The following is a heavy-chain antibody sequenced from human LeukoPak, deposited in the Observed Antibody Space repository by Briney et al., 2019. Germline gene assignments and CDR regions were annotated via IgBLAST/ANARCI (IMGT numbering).Heavy chain of an antibody. V-gene: IGHV3-53*01. CDR2: FYSSGTT. CDR1: GFTVSSNY. Sequence: GGSLRLSCAASGFTVSSNYMTWVRQAPGKGLEWVSVFYSSGTTNYADSVKGRFIISRDNSKNTLYLQMNSLRAEGTAVYYCASRGEYSSSWYGMDVWGQGTTVTVSS. CDR3: ASRGEYSSSWYGMDV. J-gene: IGHJ6*02. D-gene: IGHD6-13*01.